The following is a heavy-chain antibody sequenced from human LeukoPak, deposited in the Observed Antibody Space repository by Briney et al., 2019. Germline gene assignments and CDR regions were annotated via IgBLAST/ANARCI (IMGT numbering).Heavy chain of an antibody. CDR1: GYTFTSYD. CDR3: ARALMVQGVIGYWFDP. CDR2: MNPNSGNT. D-gene: IGHD3-10*01. J-gene: IGHJ5*02. Sequence: ASVKVSCKASGYTFTSYDINWVRQSTGQGLEWMGWMNPNSGNTGYAQKFQGRVTMTRNTSISTAYMELSSLRSEDTAVYYCARALMVQGVIGYWFDPWGQGTLVTVSS. V-gene: IGHV1-8*01.